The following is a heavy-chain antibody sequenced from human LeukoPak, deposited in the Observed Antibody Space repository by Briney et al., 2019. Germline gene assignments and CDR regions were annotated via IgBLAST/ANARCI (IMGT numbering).Heavy chain of an antibody. CDR1: GFTFSAHT. Sequence: GGSLRPSCAASGFTFSAHTMYWVRQAPGKGLEWVAFIQSEGTTTEYADSVKGRFTISRDNSKNTLYLQMNSLRAEDTAVYYCAKDRRHCSSGSCYAPVDYWGQGTLVTVSS. CDR2: IQSEGTTT. CDR3: AKDRRHCSSGSCYAPVDY. D-gene: IGHD2-2*01. J-gene: IGHJ4*02. V-gene: IGHV3-30*02.